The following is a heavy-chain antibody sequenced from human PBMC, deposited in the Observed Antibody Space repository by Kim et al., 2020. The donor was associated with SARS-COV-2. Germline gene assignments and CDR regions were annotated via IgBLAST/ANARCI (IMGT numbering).Heavy chain of an antibody. J-gene: IGHJ4*01. CDR2: ISYDGSNK. CDR3: ARLAIVGATTGGFDY. CDR1: GFTFSSYA. V-gene: IGHV3-30*04. Sequence: GGSLRLSCAASGFTFSSYAMHWVRQAPGKGLEWVAVISYDGSNKYYADSVKGRFTISRDNSKNTLYLQMNSLRAEDTAVYYCARLAIVGATTGGFDYWG. D-gene: IGHD1-26*01.